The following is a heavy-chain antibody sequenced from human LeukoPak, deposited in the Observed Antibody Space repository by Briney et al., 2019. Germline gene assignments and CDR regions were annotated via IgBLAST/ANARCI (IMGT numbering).Heavy chain of an antibody. Sequence: ASVKVSCKASGYTFTSYYMHWVRQAPGQGLEWMGIINPSGGSTSYAQKFQGRVTMTRDTSTSTVYMELSSLRSEDTAVYYCARPLGYCSSTSCYGGAFDIWGQGTMVTVYS. CDR2: INPSGGST. J-gene: IGHJ3*02. CDR1: GYTFTSYY. D-gene: IGHD2-2*01. V-gene: IGHV1-46*03. CDR3: ARPLGYCSSTSCYGGAFDI.